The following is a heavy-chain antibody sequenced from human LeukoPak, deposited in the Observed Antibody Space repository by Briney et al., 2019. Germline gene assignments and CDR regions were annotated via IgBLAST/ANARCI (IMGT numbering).Heavy chain of an antibody. V-gene: IGHV3-53*01. CDR2: IYSDGTT. J-gene: IGHJ4*02. D-gene: IGHD5-18*01. CDR3: ATTQGYSYPYY. Sequence: GGSLRLSCAASGFTVSSNYMSWVRQAPGKGLEWVSVIYSDGTTYYADFVKGQFTISRDISKNTLYLQMSNLRAEDTAVYYCATTQGYSYPYYWGQGTLVTVSS. CDR1: GFTVSSNY.